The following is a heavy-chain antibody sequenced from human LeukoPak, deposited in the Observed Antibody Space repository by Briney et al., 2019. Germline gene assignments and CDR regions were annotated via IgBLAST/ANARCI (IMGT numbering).Heavy chain of an antibody. CDR2: IKQDGSEK. J-gene: IGHJ4*02. Sequence: GGSLRLTCAASALTFSSYWMSWVRQAPEKGLEWVANIKQDGSEKYYVDSVKGRFTISRDNAKNSLYLQMNSLRAGDTAVYYCAREGRHPVDYWGQGTLVTVSS. CDR1: ALTFSSYW. D-gene: IGHD2-15*01. V-gene: IGHV3-7*01. CDR3: AREGRHPVDY.